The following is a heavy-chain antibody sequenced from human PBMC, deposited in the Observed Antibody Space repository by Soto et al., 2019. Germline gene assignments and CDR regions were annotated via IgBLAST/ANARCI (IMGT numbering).Heavy chain of an antibody. CDR3: ARASRYYDILTGYEPDAFDI. D-gene: IGHD3-9*01. V-gene: IGHV4-59*08. J-gene: IGHJ3*02. CDR1: GGSISSYY. CDR2: IYYSGST. Sequence: QVQLQESGPGLVKPSETLSLTCTVSGGSISSYYWSWIRQPPGKGLEWIGYIYYSGSTNYNPSLKSRVTISVDTSKNQFSPKLSSVTAADTAVYYCARASRYYDILTGYEPDAFDIWGQGTMVTVSS.